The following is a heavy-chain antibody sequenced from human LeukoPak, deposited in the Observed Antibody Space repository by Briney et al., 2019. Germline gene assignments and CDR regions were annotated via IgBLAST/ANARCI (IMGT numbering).Heavy chain of an antibody. CDR3: ARVRSPYTTSAYYLDY. Sequence: SCQGSGYSFSNFWIGGVRQAPGKGLEWVAFISYDGSNENYADSVKGRFTISRDNSKNTLYLQMNSLRAEDTAVYYCARVRSPYTTSAYYLDYWGQGTLVTVSS. V-gene: IGHV3-30*19. D-gene: IGHD3-22*01. J-gene: IGHJ4*02. CDR1: GYSFSNFW. CDR2: ISYDGSNE.